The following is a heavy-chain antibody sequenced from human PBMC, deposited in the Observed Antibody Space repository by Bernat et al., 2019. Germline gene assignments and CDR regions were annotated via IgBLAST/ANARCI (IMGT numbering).Heavy chain of an antibody. Sequence: QVQLQQWGAGLLKPSETLSLTCAVYGGSFSGYYWSWIRQPPGKGLEWIGEINHSGSTNYNPSLKSRVTISVDTSKNQFSLKLSSVTAADTAVYYCARNTIFGVVIDYWYFDLWGQGTMVTVSS. V-gene: IGHV4-34*01. CDR1: GGSFSGYY. D-gene: IGHD3-3*01. J-gene: IGHJ3*01. CDR2: INHSGST. CDR3: ARNTIFGVVIDYWYFDL.